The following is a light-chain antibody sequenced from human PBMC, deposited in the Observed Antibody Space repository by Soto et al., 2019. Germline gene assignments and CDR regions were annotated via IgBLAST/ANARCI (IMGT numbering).Light chain of an antibody. CDR1: QSVSSY. CDR3: QQRFNWPRFT. V-gene: IGKV3-11*01. J-gene: IGKJ2*01. Sequence: EIVLTQSPATLSLSPGERATLSCRASQSVSSYLAWYQQKPGQAPRLLIYDASNRATGIPARFSGGGSGTDFPLTISSLEPEDFVVYYCQQRFNWPRFTFGQGTKLEIK. CDR2: DAS.